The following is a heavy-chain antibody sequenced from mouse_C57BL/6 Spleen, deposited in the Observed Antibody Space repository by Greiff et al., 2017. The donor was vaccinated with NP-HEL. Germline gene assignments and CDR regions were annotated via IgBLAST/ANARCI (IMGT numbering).Heavy chain of an antibody. Sequence: VQLQQSGPELVKPGASVKISCKASGYAFSSSWMNWVKQRPGKGLEWIGRIYPGDGDTNYNGKFKGKATLTADKSSSTAYMQLSSLTSEDSAVYFCARSPIYYDYEGFYFDYWGQGTTLTVSS. CDR3: ARSPIYYDYEGFYFDY. D-gene: IGHD2-4*01. CDR2: IYPGDGDT. J-gene: IGHJ2*01. CDR1: GYAFSSSW. V-gene: IGHV1-82*01.